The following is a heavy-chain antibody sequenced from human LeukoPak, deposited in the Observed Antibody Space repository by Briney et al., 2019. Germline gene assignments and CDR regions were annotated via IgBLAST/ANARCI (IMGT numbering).Heavy chain of an antibody. J-gene: IGHJ4*02. CDR1: GFTVSSNY. V-gene: IGHV3-53*01. D-gene: IGHD6-19*01. CDR2: IYSGGST. CDR3: ARDSGSSGWYKGIDY. Sequence: GGSLRLSCAASGFTVSSNYMSWVRQAPGKGLEWVPVIYSGGSTYYADSVKGRFTISRDNSKNTLYLQMNSLRAEDTAVYYCARDSGSSGWYKGIDYWGQGTLVTVSS.